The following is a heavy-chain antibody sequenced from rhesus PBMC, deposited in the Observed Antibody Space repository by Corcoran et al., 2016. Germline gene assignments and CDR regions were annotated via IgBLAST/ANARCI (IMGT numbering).Heavy chain of an antibody. Sequence: QVQLQESGPGLVKPSETLSLTCAVSGGSLSGGYGWSWIRQPPGKGLEWIGHIFGSIGSTYYNPSLKSGVTIARDTSKNQFSLKLSSVTAADTAGYYCARHRIAAAGTFDYWGQGVLVTVSS. CDR3: ARHRIAAAGTFDY. CDR2: IFGSIGST. J-gene: IGHJ4*01. D-gene: IGHD6-25*01. V-gene: IGHV4S7*01. CDR1: GGSLSGGYG.